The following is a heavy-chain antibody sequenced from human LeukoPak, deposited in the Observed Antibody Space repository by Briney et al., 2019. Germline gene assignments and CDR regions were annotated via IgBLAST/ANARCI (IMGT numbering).Heavy chain of an antibody. D-gene: IGHD6-13*01. CDR2: IYTSGST. V-gene: IGHV4-61*02. CDR3: ASSNLGIAAAPFRF. J-gene: IGHJ4*02. CDR1: GGSISSGGYY. Sequence: SQTLSLTCTVSGGSISSGGYYWSWIRQPAGKGLEWIGRIYTSGSTNYNPSLKSRVTMSVDTSKNQFSLKLSSVTAADTAVYYCASSNLGIAAAPFRFWGQGTLVTVSS.